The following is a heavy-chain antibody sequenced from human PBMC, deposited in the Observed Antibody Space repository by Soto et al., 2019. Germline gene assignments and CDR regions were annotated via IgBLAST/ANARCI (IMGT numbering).Heavy chain of an antibody. Sequence: PGGALRGSGAASGITFSNYAMSWVLQGPWTGLEWVSSISGNGDNTFYADSVKGRIAISRDNSKNTLYLQMNNLRAEDTAVYYCARAPGTYDFPDYFDSWGQGTLVTVSS. CDR1: GITFSNYA. CDR3: ARAPGTYDFPDYFDS. V-gene: IGHV3-23*01. CDR2: ISGNGDNT. D-gene: IGHD3-3*01. J-gene: IGHJ4*02.